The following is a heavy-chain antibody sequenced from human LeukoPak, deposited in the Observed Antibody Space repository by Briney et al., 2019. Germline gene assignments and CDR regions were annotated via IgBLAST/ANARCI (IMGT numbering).Heavy chain of an antibody. J-gene: IGHJ5*02. CDR3: ARAVTWIDP. CDR2: IRYDGNNK. V-gene: IGHV3-30*02. D-gene: IGHD6-25*01. CDR1: GFSLGTYG. Sequence: PGGSLRLSCVASGFSLGTYGMHWVRRAPGKGLEWVTSIRYDGNNKYHADSVKGRFTVSRDNSKNTLDLQMNGLRAEDTAVYYCARAVTWIDPWGQGTLVTVSS.